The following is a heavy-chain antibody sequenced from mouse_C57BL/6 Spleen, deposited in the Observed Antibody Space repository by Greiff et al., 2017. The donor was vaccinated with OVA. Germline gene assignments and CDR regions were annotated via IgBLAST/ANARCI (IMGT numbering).Heavy chain of an antibody. Sequence: EVQRVESEGGLVQPGSSMKLSCTASGFTFSDYYMAWVRQVPEKGLEWVANFNYDGSSIYYLDSLKSRFIISRDNAKNILYLKMSSLKSEDTATYYCARDGNYWDYWGQGTTLTVSS. D-gene: IGHD1-1*02. CDR2: FNYDGSSI. J-gene: IGHJ2*01. V-gene: IGHV5-16*01. CDR1: GFTFSDYY. CDR3: ARDGNYWDY.